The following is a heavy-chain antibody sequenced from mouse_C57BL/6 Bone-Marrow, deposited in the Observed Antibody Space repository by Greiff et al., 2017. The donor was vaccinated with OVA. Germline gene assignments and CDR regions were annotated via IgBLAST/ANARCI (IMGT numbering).Heavy chain of an antibody. V-gene: IGHV5-4*01. CDR2: ISAGGGYT. CDR3: ARDTTVVAGDY. D-gene: IGHD1-1*01. Sequence: EVQRVESGGGLVKPGGSLKLSCAASGFTFSSYAMSWVRQTPEKRLEWVATISAGGGYTNYPDNVKGRFTISRDNAKNNLYLQMSHLKSEDTAMYYCARDTTVVAGDYWGQGTTLTVSS. CDR1: GFTFSSYA. J-gene: IGHJ2*01.